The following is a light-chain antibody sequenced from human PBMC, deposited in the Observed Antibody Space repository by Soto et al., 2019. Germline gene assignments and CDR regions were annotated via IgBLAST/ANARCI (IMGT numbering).Light chain of an antibody. CDR3: QHYNSYSEA. Sequence: IQLTQSPSSLSASVGDIVTSTCLASQGISSYLAWYQQKPGKAPKLLIYAASTLQSGVPSRFSGSGSGTEFTLTISSLQPDDFTTYYCQHYNSYSEAFGQGTKVDIK. V-gene: IGKV1-9*01. J-gene: IGKJ1*01. CDR1: QGISSY. CDR2: AAS.